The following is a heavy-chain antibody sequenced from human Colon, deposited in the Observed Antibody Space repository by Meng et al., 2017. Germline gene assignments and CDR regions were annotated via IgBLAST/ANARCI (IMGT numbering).Heavy chain of an antibody. D-gene: IGHD6-19*01. CDR1: GGSISSGGYY. J-gene: IGHJ4*02. CDR2: IYFSGST. Sequence: QLALEESGPGLVKPSHTLPIPCTVSGGSISSGGYYWSWIRQHPGKGLEWIGYIYFSGSTYYNPSLKSLVTISVDTSKNQFSLKLSSVTAADTAVYYCARVLPFSSGWSYFDYWGQGTLVTVSS. CDR3: ARVLPFSSGWSYFDY. V-gene: IGHV4-31*01.